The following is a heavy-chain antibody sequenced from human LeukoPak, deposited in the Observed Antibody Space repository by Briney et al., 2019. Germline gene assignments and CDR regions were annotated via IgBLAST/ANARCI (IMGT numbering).Heavy chain of an antibody. V-gene: IGHV3-23*01. CDR3: ARGIAKTTLNAFDI. CDR1: GFTFSSYA. D-gene: IGHD4-11*01. CDR2: IRGSGDRT. J-gene: IGHJ3*02. Sequence: GGSLRVSCAASGFTFSSYAMSWVRQAPGKGLEWVSAIRGSGDRTHYADSVKGRFTISRDNSKNTLYLQMNSLRAEDTAVYYCARGIAKTTLNAFDIWGQGTMVTVSS.